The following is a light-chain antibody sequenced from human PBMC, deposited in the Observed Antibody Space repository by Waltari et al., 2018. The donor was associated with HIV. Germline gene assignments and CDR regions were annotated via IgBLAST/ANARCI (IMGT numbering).Light chain of an antibody. Sequence: QFVLTQPPSMSAAPGQRVTTPCPANGPNLATNDASWYPQSPHAAPKLLIYDTSERPSGIPDRFSGSKSGTSATLAITGLQTGDEADYYCGTWDASLQTGVFGGGTKLTVL. CDR2: DTS. CDR1: GPNLATND. CDR3: GTWDASLQTGV. V-gene: IGLV1-51*01. J-gene: IGLJ3*02.